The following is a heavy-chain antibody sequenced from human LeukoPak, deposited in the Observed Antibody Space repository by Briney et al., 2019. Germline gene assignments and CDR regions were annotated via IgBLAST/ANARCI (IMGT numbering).Heavy chain of an antibody. Sequence: PGGSLRLSCAASGFTFSSYSMNWVRQAPGKGLEWVSFISSSSSYIYYADSMKGRFTISRDNAKNSLYLQMNSLRAEDTAVYYCAKGYCSGGSCYGMDVWGKGTTVTISS. CDR2: ISSSSSYI. D-gene: IGHD2-15*01. V-gene: IGHV3-21*01. J-gene: IGHJ6*04. CDR1: GFTFSSYS. CDR3: AKGYCSGGSCYGMDV.